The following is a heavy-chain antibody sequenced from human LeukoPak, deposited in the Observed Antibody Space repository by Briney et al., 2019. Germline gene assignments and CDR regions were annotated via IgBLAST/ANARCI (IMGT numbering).Heavy chain of an antibody. D-gene: IGHD3-9*01. Sequence: GGSLRLSCAASGFTFSSYGMLWVRQAPGKGLEWVAFIRYDGSNKYYADSVKGRFTISRDNSKNTLYLQMNSLRAEDTAVYYCAKVYYDILTGWADYYYMDVWGKGTTVTVSS. J-gene: IGHJ6*03. CDR1: GFTFSSYG. V-gene: IGHV3-30*02. CDR3: AKVYYDILTGWADYYYMDV. CDR2: IRYDGSNK.